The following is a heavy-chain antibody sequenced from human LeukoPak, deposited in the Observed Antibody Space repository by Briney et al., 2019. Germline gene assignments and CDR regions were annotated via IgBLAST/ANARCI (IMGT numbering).Heavy chain of an antibody. V-gene: IGHV3-23*01. Sequence: GGSLRLSCAASGFTFSSYAMSWVRQAPEKGLEWVSAISGSGGSTYYADSVKGRFTISRDNSKNTLYLQMNTLRADDAATYYCASPPSGWAPFDYWGQGTLVTVSS. D-gene: IGHD6-19*01. CDR1: GFTFSSYA. J-gene: IGHJ4*02. CDR3: ASPPSGWAPFDY. CDR2: ISGSGGST.